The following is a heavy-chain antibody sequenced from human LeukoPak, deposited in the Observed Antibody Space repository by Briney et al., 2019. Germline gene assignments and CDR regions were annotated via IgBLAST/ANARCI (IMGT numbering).Heavy chain of an antibody. Sequence: SETLSLTCAASGGSISSGGYSWSWIRQPPGKGLEWIGYIYHSGSTYYNPSLKSRVTISVDRSKNQFSLKLSSVTAADTAVYYCARGDHYGSGSYYKGGFDYWGQGTLVTVSS. CDR1: GGSISSGGYS. CDR2: IYHSGST. V-gene: IGHV4-30-2*01. CDR3: ARGDHYGSGSYYKGGFDY. J-gene: IGHJ4*02. D-gene: IGHD3-10*01.